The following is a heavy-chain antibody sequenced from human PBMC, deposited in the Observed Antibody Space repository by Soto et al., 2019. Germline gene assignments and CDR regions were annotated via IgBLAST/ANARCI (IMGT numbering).Heavy chain of an antibody. CDR3: ARDDLRFLEFGRGGNYYYYGMDV. D-gene: IGHD3-3*01. V-gene: IGHV3-33*01. CDR1: GFTFSSYG. Sequence: GGSLRLSCAASGFTFSSYGMHWVRQAPGKGLEWVAVIWYDGSNKYYADSVKGRFTISRDNSKNTLYLQMNSLRAEDTAVYYCARDDLRFLEFGRGGNYYYYGMDVWGQGTTVTVSS. CDR2: IWYDGSNK. J-gene: IGHJ6*02.